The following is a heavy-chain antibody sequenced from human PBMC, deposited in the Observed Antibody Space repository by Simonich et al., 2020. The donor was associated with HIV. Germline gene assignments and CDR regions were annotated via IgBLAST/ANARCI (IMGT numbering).Heavy chain of an antibody. CDR3: ARLTAGGLGEYFQH. J-gene: IGHJ1*01. V-gene: IGHV4-34*01. CDR2: INHSGST. Sequence: QVQLQQWGAGLLKPSETLSLTCAVYGGSFSGYYWSWIRQPPGKGLEWIGEINHSGSTNYNPSLKGRVTISGDTSKNQFSLKLSSVTAADTAVYYCARLTAGGLGEYFQHWGQGTLVTVSS. D-gene: IGHD6-13*01. CDR1: GGSFSGYY.